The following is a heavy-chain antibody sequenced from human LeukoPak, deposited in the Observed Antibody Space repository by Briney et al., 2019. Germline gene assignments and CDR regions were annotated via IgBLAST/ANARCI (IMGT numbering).Heavy chain of an antibody. J-gene: IGHJ6*02. D-gene: IGHD2-2*02. Sequence: ASVKVSCKASGYTFTSYGISWVRQAPGQGLEWMGWISPYNGHTNYAQTLQGRVAMTTDTSTSTAYMELRSLRSDDTAVYYCAREGDCSSTSCYTETYYYYYGMDVWGQGTTVTVSS. CDR2: ISPYNGHT. V-gene: IGHV1-18*01. CDR1: GYTFTSYG. CDR3: AREGDCSSTSCYTETYYYYYGMDV.